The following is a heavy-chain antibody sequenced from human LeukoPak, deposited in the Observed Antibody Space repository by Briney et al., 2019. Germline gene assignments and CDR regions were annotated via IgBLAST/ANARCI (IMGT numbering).Heavy chain of an antibody. CDR2: INPNSGGT. CDR3: ARARGDIVVVPAAIWFDP. V-gene: IGHV1-2*02. J-gene: IGHJ5*02. D-gene: IGHD2-2*01. Sequence: GPVKVSCKASGYTFTGYYMHWVRQAPGQGLEWMGWINPNSGGTNYAQKFQGRVTLTRDTSFSTAYMELSRLRSDDTAVYYCARARGDIVVVPAAIWFDPWGQGTLVTVSS. CDR1: GYTFTGYY.